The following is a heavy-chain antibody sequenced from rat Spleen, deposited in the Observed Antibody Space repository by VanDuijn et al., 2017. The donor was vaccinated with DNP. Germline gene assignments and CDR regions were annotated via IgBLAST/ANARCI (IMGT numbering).Heavy chain of an antibody. CDR3: ASRPPPTRGPFDY. CDR1: GFTFSNYD. V-gene: IGHV5-25*01. CDR2: ISTGGGNT. Sequence: EVQLVESGGGLVQPGRSLKLSCAASGFTFSNYDMAWVRQAPTKGLEWIASISTGGGNTYYRDSVKGRFTISRHNAKSTLYLQMDSLRSEDTASYYCASRPPPTRGPFDYWGRGVTVTVSS. D-gene: IGHD1-4*01. J-gene: IGHJ2*01.